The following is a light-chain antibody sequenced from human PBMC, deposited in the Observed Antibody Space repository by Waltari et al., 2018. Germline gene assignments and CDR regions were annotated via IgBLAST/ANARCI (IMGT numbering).Light chain of an antibody. Sequence: QSEMSQPPSVSGTPGQTVTISCSGRSSNVGSNVVNWYQQLPGTAPKLLIYRNDQRPSGVPDRFSCSKSGTSASLAISGLQSEDEADYYCAAWDDSLNGRWVFGAGTKLTVL. V-gene: IGLV1-44*01. CDR2: RND. CDR3: AAWDDSLNGRWV. J-gene: IGLJ2*01. CDR1: SSNVGSNV.